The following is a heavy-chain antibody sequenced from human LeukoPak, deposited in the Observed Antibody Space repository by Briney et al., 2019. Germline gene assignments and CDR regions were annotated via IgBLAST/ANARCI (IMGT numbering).Heavy chain of an antibody. Sequence: GGSLRLSCTASGFTFYNYAMNWVRQAPGKGLEWVSTVSGSGSGTYYADSVKGRFTISRDNSKNTLYLQMNSLRAEDTAVYYCAKVFEWDGYNNGPFYYWGQGILVTVSS. CDR1: GFTFYNYA. CDR3: AKVFEWDGYNNGPFYY. D-gene: IGHD5-24*01. CDR2: VSGSGSGT. V-gene: IGHV3-23*01. J-gene: IGHJ4*02.